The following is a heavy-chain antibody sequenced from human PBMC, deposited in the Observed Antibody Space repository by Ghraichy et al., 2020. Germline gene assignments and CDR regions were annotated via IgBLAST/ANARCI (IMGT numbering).Heavy chain of an antibody. J-gene: IGHJ4*02. CDR2: IYYSGST. V-gene: IGHV4-59*08. CDR3: ARHVPHYYDNSPYFDY. Sequence: SETLSLTCTVSGGSISGYYWSWIRQPPGKGLEWIGNIYYSGSTNYNPSLKSRVTISVDTSKNQFSLKLSSVTAADTAVYYCARHVPHYYDNSPYFDYWDQGTLVTVSS. D-gene: IGHD3-22*01. CDR1: GGSISGYY.